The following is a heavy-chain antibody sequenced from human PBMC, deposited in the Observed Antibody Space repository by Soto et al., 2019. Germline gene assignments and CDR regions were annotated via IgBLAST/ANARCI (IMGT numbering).Heavy chain of an antibody. CDR3: AREKGFGESDDAFDI. V-gene: IGHV4-4*02. J-gene: IGHJ3*02. CDR2: IYHSGST. D-gene: IGHD3-10*01. CDR1: GGSISSSNW. Sequence: SETLSLTCAVSGGSISSSNWRSWVRQPPGKGLEWIGEIYHSGSTNYNPSLKSRVTISVDKSKNQFSLKLSSVTAADTAVYYCAREKGFGESDDAFDIWGQGTMVTVSS.